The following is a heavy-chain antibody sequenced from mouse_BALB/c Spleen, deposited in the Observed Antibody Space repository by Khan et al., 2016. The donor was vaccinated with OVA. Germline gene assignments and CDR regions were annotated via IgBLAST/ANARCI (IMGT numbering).Heavy chain of an antibody. CDR2: IDPENGNT. J-gene: IGHJ3*01. D-gene: IGHD2-3*01. Sequence: VQLKQSGAELVRPGALVNLSCKASGFNIKDYYMHWVKQRPEQGLEWIGWIDPENGNTIYDPTFKGKASITSDKSSNTAYLQLSSLTSEDTAVYYCARDGYSPWFAYGGQGTLVTVSA. CDR3: ARDGYSPWFAY. CDR1: GFNIKDYY. V-gene: IGHV14-1*02.